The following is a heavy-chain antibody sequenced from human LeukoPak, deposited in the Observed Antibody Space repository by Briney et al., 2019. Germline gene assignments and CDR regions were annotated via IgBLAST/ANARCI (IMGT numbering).Heavy chain of an antibody. D-gene: IGHD6-6*01. CDR3: ARGPNSNWSGLDF. J-gene: IGHJ4*02. CDR1: GFSFSGHW. CDR2: ISPTGSTT. Sequence: GGSLRLSCTASGFSFSGHWMHWARQLPGKGLVWVSRISPTGSTTSYADSVKGRFTVSRDNAKNTLYLQVNNLRAEDTAVYYCARGPNSNWSGLDFWGQGILLTVSS. V-gene: IGHV3-74*01.